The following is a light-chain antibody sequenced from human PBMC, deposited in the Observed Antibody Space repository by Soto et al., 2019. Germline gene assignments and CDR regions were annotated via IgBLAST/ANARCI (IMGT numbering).Light chain of an antibody. V-gene: IGLV2-14*01. J-gene: IGLJ1*01. CDR2: EVS. Sequence: QSALTQPASVSGSPGQSITISCTGTNSDVGAYRFVFWYQQHPGKAPKLMIYEVSHRPSGISDRFSGSKSGNTASLTISGLQAEDEADYYCTSHTSTSHYVFGTGTKSPS. CDR3: TSHTSTSHYV. CDR1: NSDVGAYRF.